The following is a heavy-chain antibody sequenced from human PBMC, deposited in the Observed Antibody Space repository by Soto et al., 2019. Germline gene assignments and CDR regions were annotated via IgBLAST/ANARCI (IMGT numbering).Heavy chain of an antibody. Sequence: QVQLVQSGAEVKKPGSSVKVSCKASGDTFTTNSLNWVRQAPGQGPEWMGGIIPVVGTTKYAQKYQDRVTITGDKSTNTAYMELSSLRSDDTAVYYCARGLLYATTYFDYWGQGTPVTVSS. J-gene: IGHJ4*02. CDR3: ARGLLYATTYFDY. D-gene: IGHD2-8*01. CDR2: IIPVVGTT. CDR1: GDTFTTNS. V-gene: IGHV1-69*06.